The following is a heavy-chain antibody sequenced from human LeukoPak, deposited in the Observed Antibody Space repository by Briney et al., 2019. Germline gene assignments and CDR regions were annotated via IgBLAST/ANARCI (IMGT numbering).Heavy chain of an antibody. Sequence: GASVTVSFKGSGGTFSIYAISWVRQAPGQGLEGMGGIIPIFGRANYAQKFQGRVTITADTSTSTAYMELSSLRSEDTAVYYCARDYSGDYYGSGSYYYFDYWGQGTLVTVSS. CDR2: IIPIFGRA. CDR3: ARDYSGDYYGSGSYYYFDY. D-gene: IGHD3-10*01. V-gene: IGHV1-69*06. J-gene: IGHJ4*02. CDR1: GGTFSIYA.